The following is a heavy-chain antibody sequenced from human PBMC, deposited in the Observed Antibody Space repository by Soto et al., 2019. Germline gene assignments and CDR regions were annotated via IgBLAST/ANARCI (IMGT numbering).Heavy chain of an antibody. D-gene: IGHD2-15*01. CDR3: AHRHEAVAYFDY. CDR1: GFSLSTSGVG. J-gene: IGHJ4*02. Sequence: QITLKESGPTLVKPTQTLTLTCTFSGFSLSTSGVGVGWIRQPPGKALEWLALIYWDDDKRYSPSLKSRLTIXKXSSKNQVVLTRTNIDPVDTATYYCAHRHEAVAYFDYWGQGTLVTVSS. V-gene: IGHV2-5*02. CDR2: IYWDDDK.